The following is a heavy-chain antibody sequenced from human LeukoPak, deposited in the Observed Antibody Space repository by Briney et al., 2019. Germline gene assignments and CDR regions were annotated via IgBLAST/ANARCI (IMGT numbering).Heavy chain of an antibody. CDR3: ARRAGAYSHPYDY. D-gene: IGHD4/OR15-4a*01. CDR2: ISYDGSNK. V-gene: IGHV3-30*04. J-gene: IGHJ4*02. CDR1: GFTFSSYA. Sequence: GGSLRLSCAAFGFTFSSYAMHWVRQAPGKGLEWVAVISYDGSNKYYADSVKGRFTISRDNSKNTLYLQMNSLRAEDTAVYYCARRAGAYSHPYDYWGQGTLVTVSS.